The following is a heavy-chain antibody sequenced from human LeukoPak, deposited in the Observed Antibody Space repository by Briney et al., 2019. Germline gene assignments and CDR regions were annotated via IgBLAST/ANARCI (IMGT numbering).Heavy chain of an antibody. CDR1: GFTFTSSA. Sequence: ASVKVSCKASGFTFTSSAMQWVRQARGQRLEWIGWIVVGSGNTNYAQKFQERVTTTRDMSTSTAYMELSSLRSEDTAVYYCATLQDRDGYNPWGQGTLVTVSS. CDR2: IVVGSGNT. J-gene: IGHJ5*02. V-gene: IGHV1-58*02. D-gene: IGHD5-24*01. CDR3: ATLQDRDGYNP.